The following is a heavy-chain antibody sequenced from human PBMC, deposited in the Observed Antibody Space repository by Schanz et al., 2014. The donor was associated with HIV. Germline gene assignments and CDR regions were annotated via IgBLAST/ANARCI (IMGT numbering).Heavy chain of an antibody. D-gene: IGHD1-20*01. CDR3: AKDQGDITGTPFDY. CDR2: ISYDGSNK. Sequence: QVQLVESGGGVVQPGRSLRLSCAASGFTFSTYGMHWVRQGPGKGLEWVAFISYDGSNKYYADSVKGRFTISRDNSKNTLFLQMNSLRAEDTAMYYCAKDQGDITGTPFDYWGQGTLVTVSS. V-gene: IGHV3-30*18. CDR1: GFTFSTYG. J-gene: IGHJ4*02.